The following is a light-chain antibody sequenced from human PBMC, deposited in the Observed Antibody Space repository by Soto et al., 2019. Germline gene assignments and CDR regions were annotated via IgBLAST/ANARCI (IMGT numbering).Light chain of an antibody. Sequence: DIQMTQSPSSVSASVGDRVTITCRASQDISNWLAWYQQKPGRAPKFLIYAASSLQRGVPSRFSDSGSGTDFTLTISSLQPEDFATYYCQQTNSFPLTFGQGTKLEIK. CDR1: QDISNW. J-gene: IGKJ2*01. CDR3: QQTNSFPLT. CDR2: AAS. V-gene: IGKV1-12*01.